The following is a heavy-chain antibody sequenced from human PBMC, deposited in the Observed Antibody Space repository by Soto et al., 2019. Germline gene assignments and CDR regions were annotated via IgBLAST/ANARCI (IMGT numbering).Heavy chain of an antibody. V-gene: IGHV3-30-3*01. CDR2: ISYDGSNK. CDR1: GFTFSSYA. CDR3: ARNVLRFLEWFSDY. Sequence: QVQLVESGGGVVQPGRSLRLSCAASGFTFSSYAMHWVRQAPGKGLEWVAVISYDGSNKYYADSVKGRFTISRDNSKNTLYLQMNSLRAEDTAVYYCARNVLRFLEWFSDYWGQGTLVTVSS. J-gene: IGHJ4*02. D-gene: IGHD3-3*01.